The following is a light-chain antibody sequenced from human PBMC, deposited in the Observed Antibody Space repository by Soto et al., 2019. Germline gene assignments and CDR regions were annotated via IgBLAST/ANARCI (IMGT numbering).Light chain of an antibody. Sequence: EIVMTQSPANLSVSPGERATLSCRASQSISSNLAWYQQKPGQGPRLLIYGASTRATGIPARFSGSGSGTEFTLTISSLQSEDFAVYYCQQYNKWPPYTFGQGPKLEIK. V-gene: IGKV3-15*01. J-gene: IGKJ2*01. CDR1: QSISSN. CDR3: QQYNKWPPYT. CDR2: GAS.